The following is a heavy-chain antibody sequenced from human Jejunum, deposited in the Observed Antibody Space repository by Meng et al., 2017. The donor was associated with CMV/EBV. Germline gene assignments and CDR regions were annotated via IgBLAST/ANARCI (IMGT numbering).Heavy chain of an antibody. Sequence: GYSFPSYGVGWGRQAPGQALEWVGWISAYNGNTNYAQKFQGRVTMTTDTSTGTAYMELRSLKVDDTAVYYCARGQYYQYYYGLDVWGLGTTVTVSS. CDR3: ARGQYYQYYYGLDV. CDR1: GYSFPSYG. CDR2: ISAYNGNT. D-gene: IGHD3-16*01. V-gene: IGHV1-18*01. J-gene: IGHJ6*02.